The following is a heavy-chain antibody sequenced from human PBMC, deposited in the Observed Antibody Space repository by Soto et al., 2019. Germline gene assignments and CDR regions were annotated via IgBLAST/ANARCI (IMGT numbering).Heavy chain of an antibody. CDR1: GGSISNSDYY. Sequence: QLQLQESGPGLVKPSETLSLTCTVSGGSISNSDYYWGWIRQAPGKGLDWIGSIYYTGSTYYNPSLKSRVTISVDTSKNQFSLKLTSVTAADTAVYYCARAKVYGSGSYFWFDPWGQGTLVTVSS. D-gene: IGHD3-10*01. CDR2: IYYTGST. CDR3: ARAKVYGSGSYFWFDP. V-gene: IGHV4-39*01. J-gene: IGHJ5*02.